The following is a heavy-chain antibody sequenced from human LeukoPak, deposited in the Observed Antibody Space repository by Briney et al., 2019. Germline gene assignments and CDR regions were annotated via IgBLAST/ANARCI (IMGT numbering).Heavy chain of an antibody. Sequence: ASVKVSCKASGYTFNSYALDWVRQAPGQGLEWMGWINTNTGNPTYAQGFTGRFVFSSDTSVSTAYLEISSLKAEDTAVYYCARARYCIGTTCPAGYYGMDVWGQGTTVTVSS. CDR3: ARARYCIGTTCPAGYYGMDV. J-gene: IGHJ6*02. D-gene: IGHD2/OR15-2a*01. V-gene: IGHV7-4-1*02. CDR2: INTNTGNP. CDR1: GYTFNSYA.